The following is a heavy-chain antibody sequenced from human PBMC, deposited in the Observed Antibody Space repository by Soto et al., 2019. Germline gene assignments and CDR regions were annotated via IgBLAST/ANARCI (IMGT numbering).Heavy chain of an antibody. CDR1: GFTFSSYG. Sequence: GGSLRLSCAASGFTFSSYGMHWVRQAPGKGLEWVAVIWYDGSNKYYADSVKGRFTISRDNSKNTLYLQMNSLRAEDTAVYYCARRMVVAAADAFDIWGQGTMVTVSS. CDR3: ARRMVVAAADAFDI. J-gene: IGHJ3*02. D-gene: IGHD2-15*01. V-gene: IGHV3-33*01. CDR2: IWYDGSNK.